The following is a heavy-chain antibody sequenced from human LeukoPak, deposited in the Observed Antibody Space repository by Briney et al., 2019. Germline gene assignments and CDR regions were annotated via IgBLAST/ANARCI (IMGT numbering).Heavy chain of an antibody. CDR3: ARDSVWRGPPIAVAGTDF. CDR2: ISPSSTYI. V-gene: IGHV3-21*01. CDR1: GFTFSSYS. J-gene: IGHJ4*02. D-gene: IGHD6-19*01. Sequence: GGSLRLSCAASGFTFSSYSMSWVRQAPGKGLEWVSSISPSSTYIHYADSMKGRFTISRDNAKNSLYLQMNSLRAEDTAVYYCARDSVWRGPPIAVAGTDFWGRGTLVTVSS.